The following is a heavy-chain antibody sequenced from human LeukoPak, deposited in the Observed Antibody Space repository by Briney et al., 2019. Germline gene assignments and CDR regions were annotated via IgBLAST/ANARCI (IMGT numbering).Heavy chain of an antibody. D-gene: IGHD6-13*01. V-gene: IGHV1-18*01. J-gene: IGHJ6*02. CDR3: ASSWYYYYYGMDV. CDR2: ISAYDGNT. CDR1: GYTFASYG. Sequence: ASVKVSCKASGYTFASYGISWVRQAPGQGLEWMGWISAYDGNTNYAQKLQGRVTMTTDASTSIAYMELRSLKSDDTAVYYCASSWYYYYYGMDVWGQGTTVTVSS.